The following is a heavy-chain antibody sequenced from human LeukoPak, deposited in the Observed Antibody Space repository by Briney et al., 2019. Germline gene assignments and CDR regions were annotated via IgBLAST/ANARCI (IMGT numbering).Heavy chain of an antibody. V-gene: IGHV3-21*01. CDR2: ISSSSSDI. CDR3: ATGYTSGTRIDY. J-gene: IGHJ4*02. Sequence: GGSLRLSCPASGFTFSAFSMNWVRQAPGKGLEWVSAISSSSSDIYYTDSVKGRFTISRDNANNFLYLQVSSLRAEGTAVYYCATGYTSGTRIDYWGQGTLVSVSS. D-gene: IGHD6-19*01. CDR1: GFTFSAFS.